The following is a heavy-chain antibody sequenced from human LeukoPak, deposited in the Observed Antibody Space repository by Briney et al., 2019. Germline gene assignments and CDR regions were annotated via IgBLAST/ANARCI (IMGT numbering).Heavy chain of an antibody. Sequence: KPSETLSLTCAAYGGSFSGYYWSWIRQPPGKGLEWIGEINHSGSTNYNPSLKSRVTISVDTSKNQFSLKLSSVTAADTAVYYCARARSGPRELLLHNAFDIWGQGTMVTVSS. J-gene: IGHJ3*02. CDR1: GGSFSGYY. CDR3: ARARSGPRELLLHNAFDI. V-gene: IGHV4-34*01. D-gene: IGHD1-26*01. CDR2: INHSGST.